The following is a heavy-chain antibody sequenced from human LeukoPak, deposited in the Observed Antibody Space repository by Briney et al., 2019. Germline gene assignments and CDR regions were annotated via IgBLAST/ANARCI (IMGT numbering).Heavy chain of an antibody. CDR2: ISSSSSYI. J-gene: IGHJ4*02. CDR1: GFTFSSYS. V-gene: IGHV3-21*01. D-gene: IGHD3-10*01. Sequence: GGSLRLPCAASGFTFSSYSMNWVRQAPGKGLEWVSSISSSSSYIYCADSVKGRFTISRDNAKNSLYLQMNSLRAEDTAVYYCARDEMVRGVIRYWGQGTLVTVSS. CDR3: ARDEMVRGVIRY.